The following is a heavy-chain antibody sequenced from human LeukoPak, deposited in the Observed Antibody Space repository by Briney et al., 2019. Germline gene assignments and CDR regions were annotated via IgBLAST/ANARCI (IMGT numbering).Heavy chain of an antibody. CDR2: IWYDGSKK. V-gene: IGHV3-33*01. Sequence: GRSLRLSCAASGFTFSSYGMRWVRQAPGKGLEWVAVIWYDGSKKYYADSVKGRFTISRDNSKNTLDLKMNSMRGEDTAVYYCSRADNYDFLTPLDYWGQGTLVTVSS. CDR3: SRADNYDFLTPLDY. CDR1: GFTFSSYG. D-gene: IGHD3-9*01. J-gene: IGHJ4*02.